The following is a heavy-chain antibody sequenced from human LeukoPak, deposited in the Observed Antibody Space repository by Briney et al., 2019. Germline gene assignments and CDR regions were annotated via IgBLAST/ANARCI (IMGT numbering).Heavy chain of an antibody. V-gene: IGHV5-51*01. CDR1: GYSFATYC. J-gene: IGHJ4*02. Sequence: GESLKISCKVSGYSFATYCIGWVRQMPGKGLELMGIIYPDDSDTRYSPSFQGQVTISADKSISNAYLQWSSLKASDTAMYYCATPYPRGYCSSTTCSFNYWGQGTLVTVSS. CDR3: ATPYPRGYCSSTTCSFNY. D-gene: IGHD2-2*01. CDR2: IYPDDSDT.